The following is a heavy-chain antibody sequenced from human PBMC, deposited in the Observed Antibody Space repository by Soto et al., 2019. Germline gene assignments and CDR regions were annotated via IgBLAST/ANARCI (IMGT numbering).Heavy chain of an antibody. V-gene: IGHV1-18*01. CDR1: GYTFTSYG. CDR2: ISAYNGNT. Sequence: QVQLVQSGAEVKKPGASVKVSCKASGYTFTSYGISWVRQAPGQGLEWMGWISAYNGNTNYAQKLQGRVTMTTDTYTSTACMELRSLRSDDTAVDYCAIKTGYNYDSSGDYLDYYGMDVWGQGNTVTVSS. J-gene: IGHJ6*02. D-gene: IGHD3-22*01. CDR3: AIKTGYNYDSSGDYLDYYGMDV.